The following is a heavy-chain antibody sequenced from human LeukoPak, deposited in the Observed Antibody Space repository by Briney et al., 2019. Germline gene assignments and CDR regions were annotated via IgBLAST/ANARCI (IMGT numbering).Heavy chain of an antibody. Sequence: GGSLRLSCAASGFTFSSYSMTWVRQAPGKGLEWVSSISSSSSYIYYADSVKGRFTIFRDNAKNSLYLQMNSLRAEDTAVYYCARVPKGDGYYFDYWGQGTLVTVSS. V-gene: IGHV3-21*01. J-gene: IGHJ4*02. CDR2: ISSSSSYI. CDR3: ARVPKGDGYYFDY. CDR1: GFTFSSYS. D-gene: IGHD5-12*01.